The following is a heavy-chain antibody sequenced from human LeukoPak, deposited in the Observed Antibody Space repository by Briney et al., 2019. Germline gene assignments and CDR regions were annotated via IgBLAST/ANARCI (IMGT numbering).Heavy chain of an antibody. V-gene: IGHV1-8*01. CDR3: ARAPEWGKANYYYYMDV. J-gene: IGHJ6*03. CDR2: MNPNSGNT. CDR1: GYTFTSYD. Sequence: ASVKVSFTASGYTFTSYDINWVRQATGQGLEWMGWMNPNSGNTGYAQKFQGRVTMTRNTSISTAYMELSSLRSEDTAVYYCARAPEWGKANYYYYMDVRGRGTTVTVSS. D-gene: IGHD1-26*01.